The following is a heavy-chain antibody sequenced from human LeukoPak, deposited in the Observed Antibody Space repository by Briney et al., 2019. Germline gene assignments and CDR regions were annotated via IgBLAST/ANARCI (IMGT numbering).Heavy chain of an antibody. CDR2: IQYDGSNR. CDR1: GFTFSSYG. Sequence: GGSLRLSCAASGFTFSSYGMHWVRQAPGKGLEVGAVIQYDGSNRYYADSVKGRFTISRDNSKNTLYLQMNSLRAEDTAVYYCAKDRYYDILTGYIDYWGQGTLVTVSS. CDR3: AKDRYYDILTGYIDY. J-gene: IGHJ4*02. V-gene: IGHV3-30*02. D-gene: IGHD3-9*01.